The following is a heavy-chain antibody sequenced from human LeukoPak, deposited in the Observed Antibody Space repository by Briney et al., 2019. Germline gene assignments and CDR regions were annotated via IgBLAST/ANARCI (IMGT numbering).Heavy chain of an antibody. Sequence: PVKVSCKASGGTFSSYAISWVRQAPGQGLEWMGRIIPILGIANYAQKFQGRVTITADKSTSTAYMELSSLRSEDTAVYYCAREDEGGSYFDYWGQGTLVTVSS. CDR1: GGTFSSYA. V-gene: IGHV1-69*04. J-gene: IGHJ4*02. CDR2: IIPILGIA. CDR3: AREDEGGSYFDY. D-gene: IGHD1-26*01.